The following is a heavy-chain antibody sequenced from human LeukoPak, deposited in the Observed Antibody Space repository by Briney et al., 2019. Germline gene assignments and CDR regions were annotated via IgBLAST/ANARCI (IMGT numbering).Heavy chain of an antibody. Sequence: PSETLSLTCTVSGGSISSGDYYWSWIRQPPGKGLEWIGYIYYSGSTYYNPSLKSRVTISVDASKNQFSLKLSSVTAADTAVYYCARDPYYDILTGYYIKAFDIWGQGTMVTVSS. CDR1: GGSISSGDYY. CDR3: ARDPYYDILTGYYIKAFDI. CDR2: IYYSGST. J-gene: IGHJ3*02. D-gene: IGHD3-9*01. V-gene: IGHV4-30-4*08.